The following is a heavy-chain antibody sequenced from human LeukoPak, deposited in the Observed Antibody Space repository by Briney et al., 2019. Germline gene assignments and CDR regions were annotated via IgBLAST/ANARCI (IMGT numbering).Heavy chain of an antibody. Sequence: SETLSLTCTVSGGPISSGSYYWSWIRQPAGKGLEWIGRIYTSGSTNYNPSLKSRVIISVDTSKNQFSLKLSSVTAADTAVYYCAREYYYDSSGCYDYWGQGTLVTVSS. V-gene: IGHV4-61*02. CDR2: IYTSGST. J-gene: IGHJ4*02. D-gene: IGHD3-22*01. CDR1: GGPISSGSYY. CDR3: AREYYYDSSGCYDY.